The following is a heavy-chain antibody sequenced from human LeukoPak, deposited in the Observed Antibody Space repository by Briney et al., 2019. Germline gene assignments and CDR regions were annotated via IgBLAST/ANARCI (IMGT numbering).Heavy chain of an antibody. J-gene: IGHJ6*03. CDR3: ARSLRYFDWLRYYYMDV. Sequence: ASVKVSCKASGYIFRNYGNNWVRQAPGQGLEWMGWISGYNGNTNYAQKLQGRVTFTTDTSTSTAYMDLRSLRSDDTAVYYCARSLRYFDWLRYYYMDVWGKGTTAPVS. CDR2: ISGYNGNT. V-gene: IGHV1-18*01. CDR1: GYIFRNYG. D-gene: IGHD3-9*01.